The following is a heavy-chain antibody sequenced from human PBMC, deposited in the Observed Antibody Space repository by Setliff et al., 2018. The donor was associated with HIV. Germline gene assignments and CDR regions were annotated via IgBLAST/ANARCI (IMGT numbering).Heavy chain of an antibody. CDR1: GGSIKSYS. CDR2: VCTSGDT. CDR3: ARARGGRGVVDPGTSHIFDN. Sequence: SSETLSLTCTVSGGSIKSYSWSWIRQPAGKGLEWIGRVCTSGDTNYNPSLQSRVAMSVDTSKNQFSLNLNSVTAADTALYYCARARGGRGVVDPGTSHIFDNWGKGILVTVSS. J-gene: IGHJ4*02. D-gene: IGHD3-10*01. V-gene: IGHV4-4*07.